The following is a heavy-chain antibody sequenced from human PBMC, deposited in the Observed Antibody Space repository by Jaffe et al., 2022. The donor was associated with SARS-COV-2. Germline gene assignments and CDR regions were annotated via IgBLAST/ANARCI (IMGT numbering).Heavy chain of an antibody. D-gene: IGHD3-3*02. CDR3: ARGISRYYYYYYMDV. Sequence: QVQLVQSGAEVKKPGASVKVSCKASGYTFTSYAMHWVRQAPGQRLEWMGWINAGNGNTKYSQKFQGRVTITRDTSASTAYMELSSLRSEDTAVYYCARGISRYYYYYYMDVWGKGTTVTVSS. J-gene: IGHJ6*03. CDR2: INAGNGNT. CDR1: GYTFTSYA. V-gene: IGHV1-3*01.